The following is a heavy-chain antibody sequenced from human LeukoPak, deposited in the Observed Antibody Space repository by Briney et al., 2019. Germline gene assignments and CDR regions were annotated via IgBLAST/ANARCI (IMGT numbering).Heavy chain of an antibody. CDR2: ISGSGGST. Sequence: PGGSLRLSCAASGFTFSSYAMSWVRQAPGKGLEWVSAISGSGGSTYYADSVKGRFTISRDNSKNTLYLQMNSLRAEDTAVYYCAKVRHYDSSGYYYDKPKKSNYYYYYGMDVWGQGTTVTVSS. V-gene: IGHV3-23*01. D-gene: IGHD3-22*01. CDR3: AKVRHYDSSGYYYDKPKKSNYYYYYGMDV. J-gene: IGHJ6*02. CDR1: GFTFSSYA.